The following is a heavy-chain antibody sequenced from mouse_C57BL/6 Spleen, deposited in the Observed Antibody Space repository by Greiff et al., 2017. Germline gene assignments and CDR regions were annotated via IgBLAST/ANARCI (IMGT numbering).Heavy chain of an antibody. V-gene: IGHV1-72*01. CDR1: GYTFTSYW. J-gene: IGHJ3*01. CDR2: IDPNSGGT. CDR3: ARYDYDGTWFAY. Sequence: QVQLQQPGAELVKPGASVKLSCKASGYTFTSYWMHWVKQRPGRGLEGIGRIDPNSGGTKYNEKFKSKATLTVDKPSSTAYMQLSSLTSEDSAVYYCARYDYDGTWFAYWGQGTLVTVSA. D-gene: IGHD2-4*01.